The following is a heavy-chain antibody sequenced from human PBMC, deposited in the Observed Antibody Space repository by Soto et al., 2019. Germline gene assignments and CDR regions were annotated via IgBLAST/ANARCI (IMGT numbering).Heavy chain of an antibody. CDR3: AKGRRGGMEV. J-gene: IGHJ6*04. Sequence: PGVLIILPSPSSAFTFSNHGISRVRRAPGKGLEWVSAISSSGGTTYYAGSVKGRFTISRDNSESTLYLQMNSLRAEDTAVYYCAKGRRGGMEVWVKRTTV. CDR2: ISSSGGTT. CDR1: AFTFSNHG. V-gene: IGHV3-23*01.